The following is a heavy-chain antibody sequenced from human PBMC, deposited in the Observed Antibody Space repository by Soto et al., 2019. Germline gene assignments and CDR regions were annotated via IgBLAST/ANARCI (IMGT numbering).Heavy chain of an antibody. CDR3: ASHSYYNESSVYYWQ. V-gene: IGHV4-39*01. CDR1: GGSISSSSHY. CDR2: IYYSGST. Sequence: QLQLQESGPGLMKPSETLSLTCTVSGGSISSSSHYWGWIRQPPGKGLEWIGSIYYSGSTYYNPSLKTRVTIAVDTSTNHFALMLGSVTAADTAVFYCASHSYYNESSVYYWQWGHGTMVTVSA. D-gene: IGHD3-22*01. J-gene: IGHJ3*01.